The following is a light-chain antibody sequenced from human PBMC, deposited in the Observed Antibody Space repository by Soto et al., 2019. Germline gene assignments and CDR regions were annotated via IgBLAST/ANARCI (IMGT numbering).Light chain of an antibody. V-gene: IGKV1-5*03. CDR1: QTISSW. J-gene: IGKJ1*01. CDR2: KAS. Sequence: DIQMTQSPSTLSGSVGDRVTITCRASQTISSWLAWYQQKPGKAPKLLIYKASTLKSGVPSRFSGSGSGTEFTLTISSLQPDDLATYYCQHYNSYSEAVGQGTKGDIK. CDR3: QHYNSYSEA.